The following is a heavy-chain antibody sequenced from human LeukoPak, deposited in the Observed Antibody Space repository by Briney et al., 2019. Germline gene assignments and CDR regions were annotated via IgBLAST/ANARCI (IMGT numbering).Heavy chain of an antibody. D-gene: IGHD2-2*01. CDR2: IYSGGST. Sequence: GGSLRLSCAASGFTVSSNYMSWVRQAPGKGLERVSVIYSGGSTYYADSVKGRFTISRDNSKNTLYLQMNSLRAEDTAVYYCATVVVGLYYFDYWGQGTLVTVSS. CDR3: ATVVVGLYYFDY. J-gene: IGHJ4*02. CDR1: GFTVSSNY. V-gene: IGHV3-53*01.